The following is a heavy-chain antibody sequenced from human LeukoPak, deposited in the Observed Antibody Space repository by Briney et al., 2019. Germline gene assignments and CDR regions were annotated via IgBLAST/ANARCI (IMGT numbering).Heavy chain of an antibody. CDR2: MYYTGST. CDR3: ARPNIRYCSGGACSNDGSDY. Sequence: SETLSLTCIVSGGSIRSSSYYWGWIRQPPGKGLEWIGSMYYTGSTYYNPSLKTRVTISVDTSKNQFSLKLSSVTAADTAVYYCARPNIRYCSGGACSNDGSDYWGQGTLVTVSS. CDR1: GGSIRSSSYY. V-gene: IGHV4-39*07. J-gene: IGHJ4*02. D-gene: IGHD2-15*01.